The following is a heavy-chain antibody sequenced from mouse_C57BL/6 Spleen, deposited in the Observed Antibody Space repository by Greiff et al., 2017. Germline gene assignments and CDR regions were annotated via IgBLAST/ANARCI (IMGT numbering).Heavy chain of an antibody. D-gene: IGHD2-5*01. CDR2: IWSGGST. CDR3: ASSAYYSNYEDYYAMDY. V-gene: IGHV2-2*01. Sequence: QVQLKESGPGLVQPSQSLSITCTVSGFSLTSYGVHWVRQSPGKGLEWLGVIWSGGSTDYNAAFISRLSISKDNSKSQVFFKMNSLQADDTAIYYCASSAYYSNYEDYYAMDYWGQGTSVTVSS. CDR1: GFSLTSYG. J-gene: IGHJ4*01.